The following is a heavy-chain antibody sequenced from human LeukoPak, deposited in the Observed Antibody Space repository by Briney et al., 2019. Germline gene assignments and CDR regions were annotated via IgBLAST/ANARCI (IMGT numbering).Heavy chain of an antibody. J-gene: IGHJ6*03. CDR1: GGSMSSYY. D-gene: IGHD6-19*01. V-gene: IGHV4-59*01. CDR2: ISYSGST. Sequence: SETLSLTCTVSGGSMSSYYWSWLRQPPGKGLEWIGYISYSGSTNYNPSLTSRVTISVDTSKNQFSLKLSSVTAADTAVYYCARDDGAVAGTRGYMDVWGKGTTVTVSS. CDR3: ARDDGAVAGTRGYMDV.